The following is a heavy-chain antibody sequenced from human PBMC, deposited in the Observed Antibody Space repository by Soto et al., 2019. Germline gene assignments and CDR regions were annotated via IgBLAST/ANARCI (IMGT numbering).Heavy chain of an antibody. CDR3: AKRGIPDYNDSSGYPY. D-gene: IGHD3-22*01. CDR1: GFTFSSYD. V-gene: IGHV3-30*18. Sequence: PGGSLRLSCAASGFTFSSYDMHWVRQAPGKGLEWVAVISYDGSNKYYADSVKGRFTISRDNSKNTLYLQMNSLRAEDTAVYYCAKRGIPDYNDSSGYPYWGQGTLVTVSS. J-gene: IGHJ4*02. CDR2: ISYDGSNK.